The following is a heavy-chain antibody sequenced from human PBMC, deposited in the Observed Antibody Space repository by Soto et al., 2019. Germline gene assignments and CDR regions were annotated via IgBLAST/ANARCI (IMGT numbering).Heavy chain of an antibody. Sequence: QAQLEQSWGEVKKPGSSVKVSCKASGDAFSKVIVTWVRQAPGLGLEWVGGIIPIFGTANYAQKFQGRVTRTADESTRTSYMEVTNLRSEDTAVYYCAKVRYSSPMGYYYGMDVWGQGTTGTVS. D-gene: IGHD6-19*01. J-gene: IGHJ6*02. CDR3: AKVRYSSPMGYYYGMDV. V-gene: IGHV1-69*01. CDR1: GDAFSKVI. CDR2: IIPIFGTA.